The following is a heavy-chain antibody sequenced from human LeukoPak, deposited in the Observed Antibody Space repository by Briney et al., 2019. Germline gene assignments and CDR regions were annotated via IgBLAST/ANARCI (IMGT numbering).Heavy chain of an antibody. Sequence: ASVKVSCKASGATFSSYAISWVRQAPGQGLEWMGGIIPIFGTANYAQKFQGRVTITADESTSTAYMELSSLRSEDTAVYYCARDKGGGSWDNFDYWGQGTLVTVSS. J-gene: IGHJ4*02. D-gene: IGHD2-15*01. CDR3: ARDKGGGSWDNFDY. CDR2: IIPIFGTA. CDR1: GATFSSYA. V-gene: IGHV1-69*01.